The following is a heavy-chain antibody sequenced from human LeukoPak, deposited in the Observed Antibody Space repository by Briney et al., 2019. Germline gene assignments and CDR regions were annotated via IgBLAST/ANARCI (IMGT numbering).Heavy chain of an antibody. Sequence: PSETLSLTCTVSGGSISSGDYYWSWIRQPQGKGLEWIGYIYYSGSTYYNPSLKSRVTISVDTSKNQFSLKLSSVTAADTAVYYCARDPYDSSGYYDYWGQGTLVTVSS. CDR1: GGSISSGDYY. V-gene: IGHV4-30-4*08. J-gene: IGHJ4*02. CDR2: IYYSGST. D-gene: IGHD3-22*01. CDR3: ARDPYDSSGYYDY.